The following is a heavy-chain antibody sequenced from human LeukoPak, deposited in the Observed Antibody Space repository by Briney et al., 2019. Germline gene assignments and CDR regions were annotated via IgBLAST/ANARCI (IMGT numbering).Heavy chain of an antibody. Sequence: PSQTLSLTCTVSGGSISSGGYYWSWIRQHPGKGLEWIGYIYYSGSTSYNPSLKSRVSISFDTSKNQFSLKLSSVTAADTAVYYCAREMDYYDSGGYYLQWFDPWGQGTLVTVSS. V-gene: IGHV4-31*03. CDR2: IYYSGST. CDR1: GGSISSGGYY. J-gene: IGHJ5*02. CDR3: AREMDYYDSGGYYLQWFDP. D-gene: IGHD3-22*01.